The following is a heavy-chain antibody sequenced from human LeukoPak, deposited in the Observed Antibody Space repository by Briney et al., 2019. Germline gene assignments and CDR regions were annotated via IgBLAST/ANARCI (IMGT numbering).Heavy chain of an antibody. Sequence: SETLSLTCAVYGGSFSGYYWSWIRQPPGKGLEWTGEINHSGSTNYNPSLKSRVTISVDTSKNQFSLKLSSVTAADTAVYYCARRIVGTSRAFDIWGQGTMVTVSS. D-gene: IGHD1-26*01. CDR2: INHSGST. J-gene: IGHJ3*02. CDR3: ARRIVGTSRAFDI. CDR1: GGSFSGYY. V-gene: IGHV4-34*01.